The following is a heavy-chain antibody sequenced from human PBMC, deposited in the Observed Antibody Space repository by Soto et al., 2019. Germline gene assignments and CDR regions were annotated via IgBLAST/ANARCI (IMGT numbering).Heavy chain of an antibody. CDR3: ARVSGECSGGSCYGWFDH. V-gene: IGHV4-34*01. D-gene: IGHD2-15*01. CDR1: GGSFSGYY. CDR2: NNHSGST. J-gene: IGHJ5*02. Sequence: QVQLQQWGAGLLKPSETLSLTCAVYGGSFSGYYWSWIRHPPGKGLEWIGENNHSGSTNYNPSLMRQVTISVDTTKTQSSLKLGSVTAADTDVYFCARVSGECSGGSCYGWFDHWGQGTQVSVCS.